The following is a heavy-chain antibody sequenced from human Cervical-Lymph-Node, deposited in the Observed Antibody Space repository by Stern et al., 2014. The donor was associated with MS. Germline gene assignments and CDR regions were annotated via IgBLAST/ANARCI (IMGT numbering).Heavy chain of an antibody. CDR2: IRSSRNNYAT. V-gene: IGHV3-73*01. CDR3: TGPELDY. Sequence: EVQLVQSGGGLVQPGGSLKLSCATSGFSFITSALHWVRQASGKGLEWVGRIRSSRNNYATGYVASVQGRFTISRDDSRNMTYLQMDSLKTEDTAVYYCTGPELDYWGQGTLVTVSS. J-gene: IGHJ4*02. CDR1: GFSFITSA.